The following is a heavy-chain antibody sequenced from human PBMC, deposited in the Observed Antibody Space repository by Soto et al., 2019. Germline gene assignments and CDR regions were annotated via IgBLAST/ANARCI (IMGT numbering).Heavy chain of an antibody. V-gene: IGHV4-31*03. CDR3: ARVWDSSGPNFDY. Sequence: SETLSLTCTVSGGSISSGGYYWSWIRQHPGKGLEWIGYIYYSGSTYYNSSLKSRVTISVDTSKNQFSLKLSSLTAADTAVYYCARVWDSSGPNFDYWGQGTLVTV. CDR1: GGSISSGGYY. J-gene: IGHJ4*02. CDR2: IYYSGST. D-gene: IGHD3-22*01.